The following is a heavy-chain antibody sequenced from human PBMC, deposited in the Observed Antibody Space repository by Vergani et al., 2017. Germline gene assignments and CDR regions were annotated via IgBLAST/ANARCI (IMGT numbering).Heavy chain of an antibody. Sequence: QVQLVQSGAEVKKPGASVKVSCKVSGYTLTDSSMHWVRQAPGKGLEWMGGFAPEDGEIIYAQKFQGRVTMTEDTSTDTAYMELSSLSSEDSAVYYCATATSLGDFGEWFDPWGQGTLVTVSS. J-gene: IGHJ5*02. CDR1: GYTLTDSS. CDR2: FAPEDGEI. V-gene: IGHV1-24*01. CDR3: ATATSLGDFGEWFDP. D-gene: IGHD3-10*01.